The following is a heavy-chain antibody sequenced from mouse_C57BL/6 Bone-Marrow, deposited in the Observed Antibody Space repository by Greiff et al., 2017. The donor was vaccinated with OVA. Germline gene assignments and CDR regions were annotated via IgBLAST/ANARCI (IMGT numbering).Heavy chain of an antibody. D-gene: IGHD3-2*02. V-gene: IGHV1-81*01. CDR1: GYTFTSYG. CDR2: IYPRSGNT. CDR3: AREGQLRPYWLAY. J-gene: IGHJ3*01. Sequence: VQLQESGAELARPGASVKLSCKASGYTFTSYGISWVKQRTGQGLEWIGEIYPRSGNTYYNEKFKGKATLTADTSSSTAYMELRSLTSEDSAVYFCAREGQLRPYWLAYWGQGTLVTVSA.